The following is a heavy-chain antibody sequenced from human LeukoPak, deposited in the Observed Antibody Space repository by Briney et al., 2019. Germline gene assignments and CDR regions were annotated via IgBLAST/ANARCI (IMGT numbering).Heavy chain of an antibody. V-gene: IGHV1-69*13. CDR3: ARQTTTGLNWFDP. CDR2: IIPIFGTA. D-gene: IGHD4-17*01. Sequence: SVKVSCKASGGTFSSYAISWVRQAPGQGLEWMGGIIPIFGTANYAQKFQGRVTITADESTSTAYMELSSLRSEDTAVYYCARQTTTGLNWFDPWGQGTLVTVSS. CDR1: GGTFSSYA. J-gene: IGHJ5*02.